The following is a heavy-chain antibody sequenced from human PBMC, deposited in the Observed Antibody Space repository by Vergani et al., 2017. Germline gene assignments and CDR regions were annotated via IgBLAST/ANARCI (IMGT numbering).Heavy chain of an antibody. CDR3: ARDTDLPTGCDY. CDR1: GFTFSSYS. J-gene: IGHJ4*02. CDR2: ISSSSSYI. Sequence: EVQLVESGGGLVKPGGSLRLSCAASGFTFSSYSMNWVRQAPGKGLEWVSSISSSSSYIYYADSVKGRFTISRDNAKNSLYLQMNSLRAEDTAVYYCARDTDLPTGCDYWGQGTLVTVSS. D-gene: IGHD3-9*01. V-gene: IGHV3-21*01.